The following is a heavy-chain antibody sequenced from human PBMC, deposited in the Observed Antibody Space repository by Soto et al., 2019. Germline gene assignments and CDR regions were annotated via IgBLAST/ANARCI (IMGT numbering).Heavy chain of an antibody. CDR2: TYYRFKWYN. D-gene: IGHD6-19*01. V-gene: IGHV6-1*01. J-gene: IGHJ3*02. Sequence: SQTLSLTCAISGDSVFSSTAAWNWIRQSPSRVLEWLGRTYYRFKWYNDYAVSVKSRITINPGTCKHQFSLQLNSVTPHHTTVYYCARDRSGSGWFSDFDIWGRGTMGTV. CDR3: ARDRSGSGWFSDFDI. CDR1: GDSVFSSTAA.